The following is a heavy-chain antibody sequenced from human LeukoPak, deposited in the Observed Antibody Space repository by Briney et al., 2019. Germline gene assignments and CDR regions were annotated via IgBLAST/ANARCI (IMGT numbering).Heavy chain of an antibody. V-gene: IGHV3-11*04. CDR1: GFTFSDYY. Sequence: GGSLRLSCAASGFTFSDYYLSWIRQAPGKGLEWVSYISSSGSTIYYADSVKGRFTISRDNAKNSLYLQMNSLRAEDTAVYYCAKYESNGWSYFDYWGQGTLVTVSS. D-gene: IGHD6-19*01. J-gene: IGHJ4*02. CDR2: ISSSGSTI. CDR3: AKYESNGWSYFDY.